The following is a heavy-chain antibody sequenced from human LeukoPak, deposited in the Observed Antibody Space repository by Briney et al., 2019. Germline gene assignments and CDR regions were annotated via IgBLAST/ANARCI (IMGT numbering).Heavy chain of an antibody. J-gene: IGHJ6*03. Sequence: SETLSLTCAVYGGAFSGYYWSWIRQPPGRGGEWSGEINHSGSTNYDPSLKSRVTISVDTSKNQFSLKLSSVTAADTAVYYCARHHSGAPSYYYYYYMDVWGKGTTVTISS. V-gene: IGHV4-34*01. CDR2: INHSGST. D-gene: IGHD1-26*01. CDR1: GGAFSGYY. CDR3: ARHHSGAPSYYYYYYMDV.